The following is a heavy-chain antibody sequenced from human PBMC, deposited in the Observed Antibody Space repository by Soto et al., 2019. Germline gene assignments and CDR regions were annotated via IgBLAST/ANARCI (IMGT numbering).Heavy chain of an antibody. CDR2: MYYIGST. J-gene: IGHJ5*02. Sequence: SETPSFTCTVSGDSISSYYWSWIRQSPGKGLEWIVYMYYIGSTNYNPSLKSRVAMSVDTSKNQFSLELSSVTVADTAIYYCAAYKNLRKSLDPWGQGNIVTVS. V-gene: IGHV4-59*01. CDR3: AAYKNLRKSLDP. CDR1: GDSISSYY. D-gene: IGHD2-21*01.